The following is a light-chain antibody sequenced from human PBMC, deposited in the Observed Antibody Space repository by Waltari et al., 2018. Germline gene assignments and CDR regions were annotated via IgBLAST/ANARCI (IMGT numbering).Light chain of an antibody. J-gene: IGKJ1*01. CDR2: WAA. CDR1: QSVLYSSNNKNY. Sequence: DIVMTQSPDSLAVSLGERATINCKSSQSVLYSSNNKNYLAWYQQKPVQPPKLLIYWAATRESGVPDRFSGSGSVTDFTLTISSLQAEDVAVYYCQQYYSTPQTFGQGTKVEIK. V-gene: IGKV4-1*01. CDR3: QQYYSTPQT.